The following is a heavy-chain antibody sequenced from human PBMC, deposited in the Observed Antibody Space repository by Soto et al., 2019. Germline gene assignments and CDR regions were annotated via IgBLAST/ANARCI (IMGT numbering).Heavy chain of an antibody. CDR3: ARAFTRRITIFGVVTPYYYYGMDV. V-gene: IGHV1-69*13. CDR2: IIPIFGTA. Sequence: SVKVSCKASGGTFSSYAISWVRQAPGQGLEWMGGIIPIFGTANYAQKFQGRVTITADESTSTAYMELSSLRSEDTAVYYCARAFTRRITIFGVVTPYYYYGMDVWRQGTTVTVSS. J-gene: IGHJ6*02. CDR1: GGTFSSYA. D-gene: IGHD3-3*01.